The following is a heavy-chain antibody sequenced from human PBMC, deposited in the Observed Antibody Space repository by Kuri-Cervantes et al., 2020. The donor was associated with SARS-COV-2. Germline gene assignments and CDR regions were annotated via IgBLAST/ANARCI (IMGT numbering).Heavy chain of an antibody. CDR2: ISGSGGST. J-gene: IGHJ2*01. V-gene: IGHV3-23*01. Sequence: GESLKISCAASGFTFSSYAMSWVRQAPGKGLEWVSAISGSGGSTYYADSVKGRFTISRDNSKNTLYLQMNSLRAEDTAVYYCARSPPLGYFDLWGRGTLVTVSS. CDR1: GFTFSSYA. CDR3: ARSPPLGYFDL.